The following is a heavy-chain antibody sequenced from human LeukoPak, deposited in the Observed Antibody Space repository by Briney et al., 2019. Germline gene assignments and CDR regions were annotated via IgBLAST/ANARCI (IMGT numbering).Heavy chain of an antibody. J-gene: IGHJ4*02. D-gene: IGHD6-13*01. CDR1: GGSFSGYY. CDR2: INHSGST. CDR3: ARGGSSWYRGRFDY. Sequence: SETLSLTCAVYGGSFSGYYWSWIRQPPGKGLEWIGEINHSGSTNYNPSLKSRVTISVDTSKNQFSLRLSSVTAADTAVYYCARGGSSWYRGRFDYWGQGTLVTVSS. V-gene: IGHV4-34*01.